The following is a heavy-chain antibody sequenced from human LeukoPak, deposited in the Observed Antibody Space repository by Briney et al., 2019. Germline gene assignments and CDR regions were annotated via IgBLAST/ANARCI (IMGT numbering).Heavy chain of an antibody. CDR1: GFTFDDYA. V-gene: IGHV3-9*01. D-gene: IGHD6-13*01. CDR2: ISWNSGSI. CDR3: AKDRGLYSSSWPLDY. J-gene: IGHJ4*02. Sequence: GGSLRLSCAASGFTFDDYAMHWVRQAPGKGLEWVSGISWNSGSIGYADSVKGRFTISRDNAKNSLYLQMNSLRAEDTAVYYCAKDRGLYSSSWPLDYWGQGTLVTVSS.